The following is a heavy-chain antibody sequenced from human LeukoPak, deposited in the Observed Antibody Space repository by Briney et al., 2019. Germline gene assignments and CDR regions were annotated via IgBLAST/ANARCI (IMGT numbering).Heavy chain of an antibody. CDR1: GGSFSGYY. D-gene: IGHD6-19*01. V-gene: IGHV4-34*01. Sequence: PSETLSLTCAVYGGSFSGYYWSWIRQPPGKGLEWIGEINHSGSTNYNPSLKSRVTISVDTSKNQFSLKLSSVTAADTAVYYCARDLSVAGTGGYDYWGQGTLVTVSS. J-gene: IGHJ4*02. CDR2: INHSGST. CDR3: ARDLSVAGTGGYDY.